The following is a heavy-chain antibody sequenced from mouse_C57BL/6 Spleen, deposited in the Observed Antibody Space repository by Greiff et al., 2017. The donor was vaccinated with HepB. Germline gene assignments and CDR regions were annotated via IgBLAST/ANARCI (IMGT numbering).Heavy chain of an antibody. J-gene: IGHJ2*01. Sequence: EVMLVESGGGLVQPGGSMKLSCAASGFTFSDAWMDWVRQSPEKGLEWVAEIRNKANNHATYYAESVKGRFTISRDDSKSSVYLQMNSVRAEDTGIYYCTRSYGSTYFDYWGQGTTLTVSS. CDR1: GFTFSDAW. D-gene: IGHD1-1*01. V-gene: IGHV6-6*01. CDR2: IRNKANNHAT. CDR3: TRSYGSTYFDY.